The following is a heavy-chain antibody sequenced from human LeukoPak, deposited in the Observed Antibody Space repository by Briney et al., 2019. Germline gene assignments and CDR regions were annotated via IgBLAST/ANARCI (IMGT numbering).Heavy chain of an antibody. CDR2: IYYSGST. CDR1: GGSISSSSYY. J-gene: IGHJ5*02. CDR3: ARVRRQLPNWFDP. Sequence: SETLSLTCTVSGGSISSSSYYWGWIRQPPRKGLEWIGSIYYSGSTYYNPSLKSRVTISVDTSKNQFSLKLSSVTAADTAVYYCARVRRQLPNWFDPWGQGTLVTVSS. D-gene: IGHD2-2*01. V-gene: IGHV4-39*01.